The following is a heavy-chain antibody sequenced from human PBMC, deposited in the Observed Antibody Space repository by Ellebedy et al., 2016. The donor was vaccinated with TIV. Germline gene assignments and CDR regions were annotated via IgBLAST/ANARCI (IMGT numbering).Heavy chain of an antibody. D-gene: IGHD3-3*01. CDR2: IYYSGST. CDR3: ARVGYDFWSGYFSAQYYYYMDV. J-gene: IGHJ6*03. CDR1: GGSISSGDYY. V-gene: IGHV4-61*08. Sequence: GSLRLXXTVSGGSISSGDYYWSWIRQPPGKGLEWIGYIYYSGSTNYNPSLKSRVTISVDTSKNQFSLKLSSVTAADTAVYYCARVGYDFWSGYFSAQYYYYMDVWGKGTTVTVSS.